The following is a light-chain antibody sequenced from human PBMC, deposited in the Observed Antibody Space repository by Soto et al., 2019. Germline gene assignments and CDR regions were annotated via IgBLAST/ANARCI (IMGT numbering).Light chain of an antibody. CDR1: SSNIGSNT. J-gene: IGLJ3*02. Sequence: QSVLIQPPSASGTPGQRVTISCSGSSSNIGSNTVNWYQQLPGTAPKLLIYSNNQRPSGVPDRFSGSKSGTSASLAISGLQAEDEADYYCAACDDSLNGVVFGGGTKLTVL. CDR2: SNN. V-gene: IGLV1-44*01. CDR3: AACDDSLNGVV.